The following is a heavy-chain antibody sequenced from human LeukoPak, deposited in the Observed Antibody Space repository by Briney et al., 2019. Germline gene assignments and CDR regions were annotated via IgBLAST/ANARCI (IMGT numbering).Heavy chain of an antibody. CDR2: ISSSSSTI. V-gene: IGHV3-48*01. Sequence: GGSLRLSCAASGFTFSSYSMNWVRQAPGKGLEWVSYISSSSSTIYYADSVKGRFTISRDNAKNSLYLQMNSLRAEDTAVYYCARDLVRYYDSSGYWPFDYWGQGTLVTVSS. CDR1: GFTFSSYS. J-gene: IGHJ4*02. CDR3: ARDLVRYYDSSGYWPFDY. D-gene: IGHD3-22*01.